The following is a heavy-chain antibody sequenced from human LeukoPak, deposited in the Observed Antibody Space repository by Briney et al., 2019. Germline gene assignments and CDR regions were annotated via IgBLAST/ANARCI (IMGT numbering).Heavy chain of an antibody. CDR2: ISWDGGST. D-gene: IGHD6-13*01. J-gene: IGHJ4*02. V-gene: IGHV3-43D*04. Sequence: PGGSLRLSCAASGFTFDDYAMHWVRQAPGKGLEWVSLISWDGGSTYYADSVKGRFTISRDNSKNSLYLQMNSLRAEDTALYYCAKDTGSSSWLHPDYWGQGTLVTVSS. CDR3: AKDTGSSSWLHPDY. CDR1: GFTFDDYA.